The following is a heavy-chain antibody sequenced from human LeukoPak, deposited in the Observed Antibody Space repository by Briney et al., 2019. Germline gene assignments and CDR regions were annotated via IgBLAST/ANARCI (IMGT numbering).Heavy chain of an antibody. CDR1: GVSISSGGYS. Sequence: SSETLSLTCAVSGVSISSGGYSWSWIRQPPGKGLEWIGYIYHSGSTYYNPSLKSRVTISVDRSKNQFSLKLSSVTAADTAVYYCARGGAEYYFDYWGQGTLVTVSS. V-gene: IGHV4-30-2*01. D-gene: IGHD3-16*01. CDR3: ARGGAEYYFDY. J-gene: IGHJ4*02. CDR2: IYHSGST.